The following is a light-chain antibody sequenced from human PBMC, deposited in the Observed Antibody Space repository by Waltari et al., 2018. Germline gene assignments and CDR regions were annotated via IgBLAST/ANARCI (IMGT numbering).Light chain of an antibody. V-gene: IGKV3-20*01. CDR1: QSVSRA. CDR3: QHYVRLPAT. CDR2: GTS. J-gene: IGKJ1*01. Sequence: SPGERATLSCRASQSVSRALAWYQQKPGQAPRLLIYGTSNRATGIPDRFSGSGSGTDFSLTISRLEPEDVAVYFCQHYVRLPATFGQGTKVEIK.